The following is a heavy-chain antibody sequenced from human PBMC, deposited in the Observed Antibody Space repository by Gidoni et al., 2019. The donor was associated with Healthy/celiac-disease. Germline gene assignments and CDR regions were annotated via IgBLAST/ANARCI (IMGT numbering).Heavy chain of an antibody. J-gene: IGHJ6*02. CDR2: IVVGSGNA. CDR1: GFTFTSSA. CDR3: AAPRGDHIPWGMDV. D-gene: IGHD2-21*01. V-gene: IGHV1-58*01. Sequence: QMQLVQSGPEVKKPGTSVKVSCKASGFTFTSSAVQWVRQARGQRLEWIGWIVVGSGNANYAQKFQERVTITRDMSTSTAYMELSSLRSEDTAVYYCAAPRGDHIPWGMDVWGQGTTVTVSS.